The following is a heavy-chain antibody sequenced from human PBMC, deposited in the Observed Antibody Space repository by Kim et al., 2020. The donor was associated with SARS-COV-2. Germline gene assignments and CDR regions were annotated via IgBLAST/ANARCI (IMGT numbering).Heavy chain of an antibody. CDR1: GGSISSSNW. CDR2: IYHSGST. D-gene: IGHD6-13*01. J-gene: IGHJ4*02. V-gene: IGHV4-4*02. Sequence: SETLSLTCAVSGGSISSSNWWSWVRQPPGKGLEWIGEIYHSGSTNYNPSLKSRVTISVDKSKNQFSLKLSSVTAADTAVYYCATNGGLYTSMNSSSWYSLDYWGQGTLVTVSS. CDR3: ATNGGLYTSMNSSSWYSLDY.